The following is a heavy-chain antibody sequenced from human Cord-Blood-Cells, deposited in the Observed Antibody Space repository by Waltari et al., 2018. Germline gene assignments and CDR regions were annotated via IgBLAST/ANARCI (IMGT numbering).Heavy chain of an antibody. D-gene: IGHD2-2*02. V-gene: IGHV1-46*01. J-gene: IGHJ1*01. CDR1: GYPFTRSY. Sequence: QVQLVPSGAEVKKPGASVKVSCKASGYPFTRSYSHRVGQAPGQGLEWMGIINPSGGSTSYAQKFQGRVTMTRDTSTSTVYMELSSLRSEDTAVYYCARGGVPAAINYFQHWGQGTLVTVSS. CDR3: ARGGVPAAINYFQH. CDR2: INPSGGST.